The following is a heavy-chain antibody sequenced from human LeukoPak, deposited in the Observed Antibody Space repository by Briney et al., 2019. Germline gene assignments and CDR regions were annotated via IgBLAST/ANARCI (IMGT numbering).Heavy chain of an antibody. V-gene: IGHV1-69*06. CDR3: ANVKFASSTTGPFDY. CDR2: IIPIFGTA. D-gene: IGHD1-1*01. Sequence: ASVKVSCKASGGTFSSYAISWVRQAPGQGLEWMGGIIPIFGTAKYAQKFQGRVTITADKSTSTAYMELSSLRSEDTAVYYCANVKFASSTTGPFDYWGQGTLVTVSS. J-gene: IGHJ4*02. CDR1: GGTFSSYA.